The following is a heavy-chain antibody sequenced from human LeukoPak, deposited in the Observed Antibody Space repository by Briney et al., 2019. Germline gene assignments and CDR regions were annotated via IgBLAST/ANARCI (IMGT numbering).Heavy chain of an antibody. CDR1: GYTFTSYY. CDR3: ARRVAGSVGDDAFDI. V-gene: IGHV1-46*01. Sequence: VASVKVSCKASGYTFTSYYMHWVRQAPGQGLEWMGIINPSGGSTSYAQKFQGRVTMTRDMSTSTVYMELSRLRFDDTAVYYCARRVAGSVGDDAFDIWGQGTMVTVSS. J-gene: IGHJ3*02. D-gene: IGHD6-19*01. CDR2: INPSGGST.